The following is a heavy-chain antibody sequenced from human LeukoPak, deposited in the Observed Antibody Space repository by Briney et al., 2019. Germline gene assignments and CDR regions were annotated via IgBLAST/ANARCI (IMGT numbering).Heavy chain of an antibody. D-gene: IGHD6-19*01. V-gene: IGHV3-11*01. CDR1: GFTFNDYH. Sequence: PGGSLRLSCAASGFTFNDYHMNWIRQAPGKGLEWISYISPGGGDIYFADSVKGRSTLSRDNAKISLYLQVSSLTAEDTAVYYCASGRDIEVAGPGGYFDHWGQGTLVTVSS. J-gene: IGHJ4*02. CDR3: ASGRDIEVAGPGGYFDH. CDR2: ISPGGGDI.